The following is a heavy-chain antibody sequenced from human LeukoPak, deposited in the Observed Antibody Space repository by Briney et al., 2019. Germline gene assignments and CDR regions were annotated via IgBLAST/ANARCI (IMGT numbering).Heavy chain of an antibody. Sequence: GGSLRLSCAASGFTFSSYWMHWVRQAPGKGLVWVSRINSDGSSTSYADSVKGRFTISRDNAKKTLYLQMNSLRAEDTAVYYCARDSYDSNYYYGMDVWGQGTTVTVSS. CDR2: INSDGSST. V-gene: IGHV3-74*01. D-gene: IGHD5-12*01. CDR3: ARDSYDSNYYYGMDV. CDR1: GFTFSSYW. J-gene: IGHJ6*02.